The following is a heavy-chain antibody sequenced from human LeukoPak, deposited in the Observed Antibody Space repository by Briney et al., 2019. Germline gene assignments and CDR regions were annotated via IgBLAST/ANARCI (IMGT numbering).Heavy chain of an antibody. CDR1: GFTFSSNA. D-gene: IGHD2-15*01. J-gene: IGHJ3*02. CDR2: ISDDGTKE. Sequence: RPGGSLRLSWVASGFTFSSNAMHWVRHEPSNGLEWEAVISDDGTKEYYVDSVKGRFTITRDNSRNTVYASNRTLFLQMNSLRPGDTAVYYCAREADCTDVSCYRGAFDIWGQGTMITASS. V-gene: IGHV3-30-3*01. CDR3: AREADCTDVSCYRGAFDI.